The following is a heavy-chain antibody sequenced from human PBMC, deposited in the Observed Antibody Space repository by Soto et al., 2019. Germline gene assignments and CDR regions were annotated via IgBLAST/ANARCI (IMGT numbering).Heavy chain of an antibody. CDR2: ISGSGGST. Sequence: PGGSLRLSCAASGFTFSSYAMSWVRQAPGKGLEWVSAISGSGGSTYYADSVKGRFTISRDNSKNTLYLQMNSLRAEDTAVYYCAKVLPADGIVGATTGDYWGQGTLVTVSS. CDR1: GFTFSSYA. CDR3: AKVLPADGIVGATTGDY. J-gene: IGHJ4*02. V-gene: IGHV3-23*01. D-gene: IGHD1-26*01.